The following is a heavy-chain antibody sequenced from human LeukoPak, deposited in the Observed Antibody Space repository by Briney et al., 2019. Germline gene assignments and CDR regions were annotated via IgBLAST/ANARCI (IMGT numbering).Heavy chain of an antibody. CDR3: ARGSIAAGTTE. CDR1: GGSISSGDYY. V-gene: IGHV4-30-4*01. Sequence: SETLSLTCAVSGGSISSGDYYWSWIRQPPGKGLEWIGYIYYSGSTYYNPSLKSRVTISVDTSKNQFSLKLSSVTAADTAVYYCARGSIAAGTTEWGQGTLVTVSS. CDR2: IYYSGST. J-gene: IGHJ4*02. D-gene: IGHD6-13*01.